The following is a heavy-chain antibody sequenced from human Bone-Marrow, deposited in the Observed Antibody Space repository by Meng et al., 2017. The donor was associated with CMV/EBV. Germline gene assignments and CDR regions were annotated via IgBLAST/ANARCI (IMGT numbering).Heavy chain of an antibody. CDR1: GGPISSSTYY. Sequence: SETLSLTCTVSGGPISSSTYYWGWICQPPGKGLEWIGSIYYSGSTSYNPSLKSRVTILVDTSKNQFSLKLSSVTAADTAVYYCARDRGYCSSTSCLGWAFDIWGQGTMVTVSS. CDR3: ARDRGYCSSTSCLGWAFDI. D-gene: IGHD2-2*01. CDR2: IYYSGST. J-gene: IGHJ3*02. V-gene: IGHV4-39*07.